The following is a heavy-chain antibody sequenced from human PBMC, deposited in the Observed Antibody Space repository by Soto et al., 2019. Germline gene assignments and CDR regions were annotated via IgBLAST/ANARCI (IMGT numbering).Heavy chain of an antibody. V-gene: IGHV3-30*18. Sequence: LRLSCAASGFTFSSYGMHWVRQAPGKGLEWVAVISYDGSNKYYADSMKGRFTISRDNSKNTLYLQMNSLRAEDTAVYYCAKDGRYFDWLLQHQTPPAYYLDYWGQGTLVTVSS. D-gene: IGHD3-9*01. CDR3: AKDGRYFDWLLQHQTPPAYYLDY. J-gene: IGHJ4*02. CDR1: GFTFSSYG. CDR2: ISYDGSNK.